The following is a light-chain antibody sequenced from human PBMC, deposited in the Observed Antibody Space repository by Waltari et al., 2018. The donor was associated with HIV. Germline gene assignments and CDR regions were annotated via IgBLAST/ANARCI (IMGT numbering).Light chain of an antibody. CDR2: AVN. V-gene: IGLV2-8*01. Sequence: QSALPQPPPTSGSPGPSVTASRPRTCSAIGYSHCVSWYQQHPGKAPNLLIYAVNKRPSGVPDRFSAPKSGATASLTVSGLLAEDEADYYCAAYAGNNIVIFGGGTKVTV. CDR3: AAYAGNNIVI. J-gene: IGLJ2*01. CDR1: CSAIGYSHC.